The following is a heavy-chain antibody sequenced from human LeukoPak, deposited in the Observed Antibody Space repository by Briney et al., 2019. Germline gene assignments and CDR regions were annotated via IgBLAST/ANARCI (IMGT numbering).Heavy chain of an antibody. CDR2: ISYDGSNK. V-gene: IGHV3-30*18. CDR1: GFTLSSYG. CDR3: ANHYDSSGYYFDY. Sequence: PGGSLRLSCAASGFTLSSYGMHWVRQAPGKGLEWVAVISYDGSNKYYADSVKGRFTISRDNSKNTLYLQMNSLRAEDTAVYYCANHYDSSGYYFDYWGQGTLVTVSS. D-gene: IGHD3-22*01. J-gene: IGHJ4*02.